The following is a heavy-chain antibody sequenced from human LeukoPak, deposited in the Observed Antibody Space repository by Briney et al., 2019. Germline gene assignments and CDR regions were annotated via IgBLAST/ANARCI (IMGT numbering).Heavy chain of an antibody. J-gene: IGHJ4*02. Sequence: GGSLRLSCAASGFTVSSNYMSWVRQAPGKGLEWVSAISGSGGSTYYADSVKGRFTISRDNSKNTLYLQMNSLRAEDTAVYYCAKDRVAAAGNTDYWGQGTLVTVSS. D-gene: IGHD6-13*01. CDR2: ISGSGGST. V-gene: IGHV3-23*01. CDR3: AKDRVAAAGNTDY. CDR1: GFTVSSNY.